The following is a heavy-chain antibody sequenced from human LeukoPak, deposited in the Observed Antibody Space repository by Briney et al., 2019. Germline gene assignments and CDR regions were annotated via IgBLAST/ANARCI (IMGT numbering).Heavy chain of an antibody. V-gene: IGHV1-69*01. D-gene: IGHD4-17*01. CDR2: IIPIFGTA. CDR1: GGTFSSYA. CDR3: VRPTVSGDYEYYYGMDV. J-gene: IGHJ6*02. Sequence: GASVKVSCKASGGTFSSYAISWVRQAPGQGLEWMGGIIPIFGTANYAQKFQGRVTITADESTSTAYMELSSLRSEDTAVYYCVRPTVSGDYEYYYGMDVWGQGTTVTVSS.